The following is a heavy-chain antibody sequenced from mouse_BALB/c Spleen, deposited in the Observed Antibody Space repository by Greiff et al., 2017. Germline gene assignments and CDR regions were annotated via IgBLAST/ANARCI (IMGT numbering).Heavy chain of an antibody. Sequence: VQLKESGAELVRPGTSVKVSCKASGYAFTNYLIEWVKQRPGQGLEWIGVINPGSGGTNYNEKFKGKATLTADKSSSTAYMQLSSLTSDDSAVYFCATYYRYEAWFAYWGQGTLVTVSA. CDR1: GYAFTNYL. J-gene: IGHJ3*01. CDR3: ATYYRYEAWFAY. V-gene: IGHV1-54*01. CDR2: INPGSGGT. D-gene: IGHD2-14*01.